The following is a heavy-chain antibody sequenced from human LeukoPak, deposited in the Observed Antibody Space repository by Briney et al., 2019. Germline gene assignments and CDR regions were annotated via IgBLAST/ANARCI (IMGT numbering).Heavy chain of an antibody. V-gene: IGHV4-34*12. CDR1: NGSFNGYY. J-gene: IGHJ3*02. CDR3: AKSNGYGLIDI. Sequence: SETLSLTCGVYNGSFNGYYWTWIRQPPGKALEWIGNIFYSGSTYYSPSLKSRVTISLDTSRNQFSLKLNSVTAADTAVYYCAKSNGYGLIDIWGQGTMVTVSS. CDR2: IFYSGST. D-gene: IGHD3-22*01.